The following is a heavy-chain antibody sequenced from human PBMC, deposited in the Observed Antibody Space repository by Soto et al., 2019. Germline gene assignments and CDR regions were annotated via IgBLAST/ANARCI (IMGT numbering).Heavy chain of an antibody. J-gene: IGHJ3*02. CDR1: GFTFSSYG. CDR3: AKYPFTKIEGGGAFDI. D-gene: IGHD3-22*01. V-gene: IGHV3-33*06. CDR2: IWYDGSNK. Sequence: QVQLVESGGGVVQPGRSLRLSCAASGFTFSSYGMHWVRQAPGKGLEWVAVIWYDGSNKYYADSVKGRFTISRDNSKNTLYQQMNGLRAEDTAVYYCAKYPFTKIEGGGAFDIWGQGTMVTVSS.